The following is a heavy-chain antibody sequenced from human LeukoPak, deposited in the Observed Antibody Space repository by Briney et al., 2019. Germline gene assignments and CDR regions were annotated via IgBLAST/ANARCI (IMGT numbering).Heavy chain of an antibody. J-gene: IGHJ4*02. CDR1: GFTLANSW. D-gene: IGHD1-26*01. CDR3: ARVEYSGNGNLY. Sequence: GGSLRLSCAASGFTLANSWMAWVGQAPGKGREWVANINRDGSGKYYLPSVRGRFTISKDDAKDSLYLQMDSLRPEDTAIYYCARVEYSGNGNLYWGQGTLVTVSS. CDR2: INRDGSGK. V-gene: IGHV3-7*03.